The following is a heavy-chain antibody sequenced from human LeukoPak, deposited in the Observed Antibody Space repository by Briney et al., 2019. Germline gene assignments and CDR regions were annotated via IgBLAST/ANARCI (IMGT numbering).Heavy chain of an antibody. CDR1: GYTFTSYA. Sequence: ASVKVSCKASGYTFTSYAMHWVRQAPGQRLEWMGWINAGNGNTKYSQKFQGRVTITRDTSASTAYMELSSLRSEDTAVYYCARVEPPYYDFWSGHYGIMWFDPWGQGTLVTVSS. CDR2: INAGNGNT. CDR3: ARVEPPYYDFWSGHYGIMWFDP. J-gene: IGHJ5*02. D-gene: IGHD3-3*01. V-gene: IGHV1-3*01.